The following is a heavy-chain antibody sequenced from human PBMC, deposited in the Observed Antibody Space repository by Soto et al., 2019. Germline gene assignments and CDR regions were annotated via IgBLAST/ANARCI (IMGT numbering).Heavy chain of an antibody. CDR2: IYYSGST. V-gene: IGHV4-31*02. Sequence: KPSETLSLTCTVSGGSISSGGYYWSWIRQHPGKGLEWIGYIYYSGSTYYNPSLKSRVTISVDPSKNQFSLKLSSVTAAATAVYYCARDQLGGMDFWGQGTTVTVSS. CDR1: GGSISSGGYY. D-gene: IGHD3-16*01. CDR3: ARDQLGGMDF. J-gene: IGHJ6*02.